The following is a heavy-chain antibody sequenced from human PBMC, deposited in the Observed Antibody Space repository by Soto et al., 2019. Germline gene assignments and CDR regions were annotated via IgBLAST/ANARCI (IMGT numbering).Heavy chain of an antibody. CDR3: ATLSSDPWYYYYGMDA. CDR1: GFTFSSYA. D-gene: IGHD6-6*01. J-gene: IGHJ6*02. V-gene: IGHV3-23*01. CDR2: ISGSGGST. Sequence: GGSLRLSCAASGFTFSSYAMSWVRQAPGKGLEWVSAISGSGGSTYYADSVKGRFTISRDNSKNTLYLQMNSLRAEDTAVYYCATLSSDPWYYYYGMDAWGQGTTVTVSS.